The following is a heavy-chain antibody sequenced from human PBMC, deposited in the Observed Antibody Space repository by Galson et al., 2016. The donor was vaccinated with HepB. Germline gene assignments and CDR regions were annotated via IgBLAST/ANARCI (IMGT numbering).Heavy chain of an antibody. V-gene: IGHV2-5*02. D-gene: IGHD1-14*01. J-gene: IGHJ2*01. CDR2: IYWDGDK. Sequence: PALVKPTQTLTLTCTFSGFSLTTSEVGVGWIRQPPGKALEWLALIYWDGDKRLSPSLKSRLTITKDTSKNQVVLTMTNMDPVDTATYYCVHRRQITTLYWSFDLWGRSTLVTVSS. CDR3: VHRRQITTLYWSFDL. CDR1: GFSLTTSEVG.